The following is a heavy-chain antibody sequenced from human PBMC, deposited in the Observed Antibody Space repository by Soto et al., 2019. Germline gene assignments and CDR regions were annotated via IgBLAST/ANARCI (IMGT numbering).Heavy chain of an antibody. V-gene: IGHV3-9*01. D-gene: IGHD3-16*02. Sequence: EVQLVESGGGLVQPGRSLRLSCAASGFSFGDYAMHWVRQAPGKGLEWVAGISWNSGSTGYADSVKGRFTISRDNAKNSLYLQMNSLRAEDTAFYYCVKDNGLGVIPVSYYLGYWGQGTLVTVSS. CDR1: GFSFGDYA. J-gene: IGHJ4*02. CDR3: VKDNGLGVIPVSYYLGY. CDR2: ISWNSGST.